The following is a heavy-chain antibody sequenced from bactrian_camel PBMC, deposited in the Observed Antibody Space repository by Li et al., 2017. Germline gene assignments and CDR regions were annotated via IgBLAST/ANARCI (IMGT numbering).Heavy chain of an antibody. CDR3: AADQDPICFNVVVGTFVGGGTRAGELLT. Sequence: HVQLVESGGGSVQPGGSLRLSCAASGNLYNLNCLGWFRQAPGMEREQVAAFIYTFHRTTRYADSVTGRFTISHDGLKNTMYLQMNSLSPEDTAVYYCAADQDPICFNVVVGTFVGGGTRAGELLTGARGPRSPSP. D-gene: IGHD2*01. CDR2: FIYTFHRTT. J-gene: IGHJ4*01. CDR1: GNLYNLNC. V-gene: IGHV3S53*01.